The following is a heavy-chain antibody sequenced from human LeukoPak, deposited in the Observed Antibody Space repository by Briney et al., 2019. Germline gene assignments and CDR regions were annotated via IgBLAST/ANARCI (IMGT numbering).Heavy chain of an antibody. V-gene: IGHV3-30*01. CDR1: GFTFSTCA. CDR2: ISYDGSNK. D-gene: IGHD4-23*01. J-gene: IGHJ4*02. Sequence: PGTSLRLSCAASGFTFSTCAMHWVRQAPGKGLEWVAVISYDGSNKYNADSVKGRFTISRDNSKNTLFLQMNSLRPEDTAMYYCARDRDYGGNSGGIDYWGQGTLVTVSS. CDR3: ARDRDYGGNSGGIDY.